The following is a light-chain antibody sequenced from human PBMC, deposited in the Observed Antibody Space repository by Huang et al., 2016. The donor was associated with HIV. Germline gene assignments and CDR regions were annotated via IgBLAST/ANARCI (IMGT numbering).Light chain of an antibody. CDR2: GAS. CDR1: QIVSSSY. CDR3: QQYGSSPST. V-gene: IGKV3-20*01. J-gene: IGKJ1*01. Sequence: EIVLTQSPGTLSLSPGERPTLSCRASQIVSSSYLAWYQRKPGQAPRLLIYGASSRATGIPDRFSGSVSWTDFTLTISRLEPEDFAVYYCQQYGSSPSTFGQGTKVEIK.